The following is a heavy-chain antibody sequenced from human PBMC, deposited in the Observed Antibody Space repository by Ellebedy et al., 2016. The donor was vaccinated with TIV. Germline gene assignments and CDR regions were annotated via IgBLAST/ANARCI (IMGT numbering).Heavy chain of an antibody. CDR3: AKAAFGGVIVFDY. CDR2: IWYDGTNK. J-gene: IGHJ4*02. Sequence: PGGSLRLSCAASGFSFSNYGMHWVRQAPGKGLEWVAVIWYDGTNKYYADSVKGRFTISRDNSKNTLDLQMNSLRAEDTAVYYCAKAAFGGVIVFDYWGQGTLVTVSS. V-gene: IGHV3-33*06. CDR1: GFSFSNYG. D-gene: IGHD3-16*02.